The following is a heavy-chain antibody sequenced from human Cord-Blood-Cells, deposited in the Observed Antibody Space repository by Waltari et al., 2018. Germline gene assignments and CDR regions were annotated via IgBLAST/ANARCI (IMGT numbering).Heavy chain of an antibody. CDR2: ISSSSSYI. V-gene: IGHV3-21*01. CDR1: GYTFTGYY. CDR3: ARDLGAGRYFDY. Sequence: VQLVQSGAEVKKPGASVKVSCKASGYTFTGYYMHWVRQAPGKGLEWVSSISSSSSYIYYADSVKGRFTISIDNAKNSLYLQMNSLRAEDTAVYYCARDLGAGRYFDYWGQGTLVTVSS. J-gene: IGHJ4*02.